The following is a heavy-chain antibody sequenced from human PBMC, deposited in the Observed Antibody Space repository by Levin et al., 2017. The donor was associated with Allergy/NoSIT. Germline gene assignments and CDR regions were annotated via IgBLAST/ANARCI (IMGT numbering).Heavy chain of an antibody. V-gene: IGHV4-34*01. CDR2: INHSGST. D-gene: IGHD3-10*01. CDR3: ASKDSGSRHGGPDY. CDR1: GGSFSGYY. Sequence: SQTLSLTCAVYGGSFSGYYWSWIRQPPGKGLEWIGEINHSGSTNYNPSLKSRVTISVDTSKNQFSLKLSSVTAADTAVYYCASKDSGSRHGGPDYWGQGTLVTVSS. J-gene: IGHJ4*02.